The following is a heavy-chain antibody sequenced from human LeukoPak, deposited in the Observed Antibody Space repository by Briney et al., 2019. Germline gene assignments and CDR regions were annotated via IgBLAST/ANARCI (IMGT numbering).Heavy chain of an antibody. CDR2: ISGSGGST. J-gene: IGHJ4*02. CDR1: GFTFSSYA. V-gene: IGHV3-23*01. D-gene: IGHD5-12*01. CDR3: ARDRRIVATIGGLDY. Sequence: PGGSLRLSCAASGFTFSSYAMSWVRQAPGKGLEWVSAISGSGGSTYYADSVKGRFTISRDNSKNTLYLQMNSLRSEDTAVYYCARDRRIVATIGGLDYWGQGTLVTVSS.